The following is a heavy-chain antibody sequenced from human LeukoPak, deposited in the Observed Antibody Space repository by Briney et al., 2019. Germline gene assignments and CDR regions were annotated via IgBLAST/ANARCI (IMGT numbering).Heavy chain of an antibody. V-gene: IGHV3-33*01. D-gene: IGHD6-13*01. CDR2: IWYDGSNK. J-gene: IGHJ4*02. Sequence: GGSLRLSCAASGFTFSSYGMHWVRQAPGKGLEWVAVIWYDGSNKYHADSVKGRFTISRDNAMNSLYLQMNSLRAEDTAIYYCARSLPYGTTWYGRSDFWGQGTLVTVSS. CDR3: ARSLPYGTTWYGRSDF. CDR1: GFTFSSYG.